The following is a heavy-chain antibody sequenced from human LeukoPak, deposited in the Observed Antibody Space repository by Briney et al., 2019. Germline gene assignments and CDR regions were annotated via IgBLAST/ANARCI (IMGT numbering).Heavy chain of an antibody. CDR3: ARHGDLYYYYYMDV. Sequence: PSETLSLTCTVSGGSISSYYWSWIRQPPGKGLEWIGYIYYSGSTNYNPSLKSRVTISVDTSNNQFSLKLSSVTAADTAVYYCARHGDLYYYYYMDVWGKGTTVTVSS. CDR1: GGSISSYY. J-gene: IGHJ6*03. CDR2: IYYSGST. V-gene: IGHV4-59*01. D-gene: IGHD3-10*01.